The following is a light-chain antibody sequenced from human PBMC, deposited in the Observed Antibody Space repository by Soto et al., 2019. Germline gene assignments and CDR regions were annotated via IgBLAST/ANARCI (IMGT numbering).Light chain of an antibody. Sequence: EIVMTQSPATLSVYPGEGARLSCRASQSVSCNFAWYQQKPGQAPRRLIYGASTMATGIPARFSGSGSGTEFTLSISSLQSEEVAVYYFQQYQNWPLTFGGGTKVEIK. CDR2: GAS. J-gene: IGKJ4*01. V-gene: IGKV3-15*01. CDR3: QQYQNWPLT. CDR1: QSVSCN.